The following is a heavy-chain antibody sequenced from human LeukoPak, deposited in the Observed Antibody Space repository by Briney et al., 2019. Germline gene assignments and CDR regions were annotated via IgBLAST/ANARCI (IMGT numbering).Heavy chain of an antibody. D-gene: IGHD6-6*01. CDR1: GGSFSGYY. J-gene: IGHJ4*02. CDR2: INHSGST. CDR3: ARAPRRPAPFDY. V-gene: IGHV4-34*01. Sequence: SETLSLTXAVYGGSFSGYYWSWIRQPPGKGLEWIGEINHSGSTNYNPSLKNRVTISIDTSKNQFSLKLSSVTAADTAVYYCARAPRRPAPFDYWGQGTLVTVSS.